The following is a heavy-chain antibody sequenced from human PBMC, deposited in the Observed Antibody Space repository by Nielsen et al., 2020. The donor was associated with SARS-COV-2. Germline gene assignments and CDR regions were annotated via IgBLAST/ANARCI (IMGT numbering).Heavy chain of an antibody. CDR1: GFTFSSYG. Sequence: GGSLRLSCAASGFTFSSYGMHWVRQAPGKGLEWVAVIWYDGSNKYYADSVKGRFTISRDNSKNTLYLQMNSLRAEDTAVYYCARDLEDSYGETSDYWGQGTLVTVSS. D-gene: IGHD5-18*01. J-gene: IGHJ4*02. CDR3: ARDLEDSYGETSDY. V-gene: IGHV3-33*01. CDR2: IWYDGSNK.